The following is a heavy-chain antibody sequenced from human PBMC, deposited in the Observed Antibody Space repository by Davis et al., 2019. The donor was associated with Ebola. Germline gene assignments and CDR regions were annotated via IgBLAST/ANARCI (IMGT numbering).Heavy chain of an antibody. Sequence: SVKVSCRASGGTFSSYAISWVRQAPGQGLEWMGGIIPIFGTANYAQKFQGRVTNTADESTSTAYMELSSLRSEDTAVYYCARVVTVTTGKVYYYYGMDVWGQGTTVTVSS. CDR2: IIPIFGTA. CDR3: ARVVTVTTGKVYYYYGMDV. CDR1: GGTFSSYA. D-gene: IGHD4-17*01. V-gene: IGHV1-69*13. J-gene: IGHJ6*02.